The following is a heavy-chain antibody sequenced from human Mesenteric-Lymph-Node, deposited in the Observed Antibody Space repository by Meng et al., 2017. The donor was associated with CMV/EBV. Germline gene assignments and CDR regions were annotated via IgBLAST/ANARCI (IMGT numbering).Heavy chain of an antibody. J-gene: IGHJ4*02. D-gene: IGHD3-3*01. V-gene: IGHV4-4*02. CDR2: ICHSGST. Sequence: SETLSLTCAVSGGSTSSGNCCNWVRQPPGKGLEWIGEICHSGSTNSNPSLKSRITISVDRSSNQFSLKETSVTAADTAVYYCARGNDFWSGAKYHFWGQGTLVTVSS. CDR1: GGSTSSGNC. CDR3: ARGNDFWSGAKYHF.